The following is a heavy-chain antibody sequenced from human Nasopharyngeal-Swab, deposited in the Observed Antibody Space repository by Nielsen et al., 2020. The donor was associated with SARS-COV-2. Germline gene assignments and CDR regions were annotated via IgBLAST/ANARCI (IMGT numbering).Heavy chain of an antibody. D-gene: IGHD2-21*02. CDR2: VRQDAREQ. Sequence: GESLKISCAASGFTFSSYGMHWVRQPPGKGLEWVANVRQDAREQFYADSVKGRFTISRDNAKNTVSLQMNSLRREDTAVYYCARESVVTGTDDAPDLWGRGTMVTVSS. CDR3: ARESVVTGTDDAPDL. V-gene: IGHV3-7*04. J-gene: IGHJ3*01. CDR1: GFTFSSYG.